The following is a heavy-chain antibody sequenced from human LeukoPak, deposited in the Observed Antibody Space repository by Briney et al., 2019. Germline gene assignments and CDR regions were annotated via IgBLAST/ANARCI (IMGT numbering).Heavy chain of an antibody. CDR1: GFSLSESVVG. CDR2: IDWDDDM. CDR3: ARYGSDTYYRFDY. D-gene: IGHD3-10*01. J-gene: IGHJ4*02. Sequence: GPTLVKPTQTLTLTFTASGFSLSESVVGVGWIRQPPVKALEWVALIDWDDDMRHSPPLKNRVTITKDTSKNQVVLTMTNIDPVDTATYYCARYGSDTYYRFDYCRQGTLVTVSS. V-gene: IGHV2-5*02.